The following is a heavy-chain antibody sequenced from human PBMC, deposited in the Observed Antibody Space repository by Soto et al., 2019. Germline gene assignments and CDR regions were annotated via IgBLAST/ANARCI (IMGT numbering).Heavy chain of an antibody. CDR2: IIPIVETP. CDR3: ARLSRPNYYDTSGFFKDNWFEP. D-gene: IGHD3-22*01. CDR1: GGTFNSYD. Sequence: QVQLVQSGAEVKKPGSSMKVSCKASGGTFNSYDINWVRQAPGQGLEWMGGIIPIVETPKYAQKFQGRVTITADESTNTVYMELSSLRSEDTAMYYCARLSRPNYYDTSGFFKDNWFEPWGQGNLVTVSS. V-gene: IGHV1-69*01. J-gene: IGHJ5*02.